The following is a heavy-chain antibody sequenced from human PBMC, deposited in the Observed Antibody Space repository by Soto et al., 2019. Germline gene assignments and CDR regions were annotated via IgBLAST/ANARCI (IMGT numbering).Heavy chain of an antibody. D-gene: IGHD5-12*01. CDR2: IYYSGST. CDR3: AEAGGYDYVGAFDI. J-gene: IGHJ3*02. Sequence: SETLSLTCTVSGGSISSGGYYWSWIRQHPGKGLEWIGYIYYSGSTYYNPSLKSRVTISVDTSKNQFSLKLSSVTAADTAVYYRAEAGGYDYVGAFDIWGQGTMVTVSS. V-gene: IGHV4-31*03. CDR1: GGSISSGGYY.